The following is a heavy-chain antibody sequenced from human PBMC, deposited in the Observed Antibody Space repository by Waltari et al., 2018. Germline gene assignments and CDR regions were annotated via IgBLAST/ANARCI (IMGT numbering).Heavy chain of an antibody. Sequence: VQLLESGGGLVQPGGSLRLSCAASAFPFSSYALRWVRQAPGKGLEWVATVGSGGSTYYADSVKGRFTISKDSPQNTLYLQMSSLRAEDTAVYYCARGSGYFFDYWGQGTLVTVSS. CDR2: VGSGGST. CDR3: ARGSGYFFDY. V-gene: IGHV3-23*01. D-gene: IGHD1-1*01. J-gene: IGHJ4*02. CDR1: AFPFSSYA.